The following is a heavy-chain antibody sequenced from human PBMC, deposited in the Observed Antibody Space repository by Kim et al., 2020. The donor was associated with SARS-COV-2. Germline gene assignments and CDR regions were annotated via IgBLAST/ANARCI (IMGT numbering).Heavy chain of an antibody. CDR1: GFTFSSYA. V-gene: IGHV3-30*04. Sequence: GGSLRLSCAASGFTFSSYAMYWVRQAPGKGLEWVAVISYDGSNKYYADSVKGRFTISRDNSKNTLYLQMNSLRAEDTAVYYCARSLGGGYYYGMDVWGQG. D-gene: IGHD3-16*01. CDR3: ARSLGGGYYYGMDV. CDR2: ISYDGSNK. J-gene: IGHJ6*02.